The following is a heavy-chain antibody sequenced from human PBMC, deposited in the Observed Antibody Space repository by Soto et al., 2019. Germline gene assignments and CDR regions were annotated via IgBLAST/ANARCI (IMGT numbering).Heavy chain of an antibody. CDR2: IYGSGTA. CDR1: GASISSGYW. Sequence: QVQLQESGPGLVKPSGTLSLTCTVSGASISSGYWWSWVRQPPGKGLEWIGEIYGSGTANHSPSLKSRVTISVDKSKDQVSLSLNSVTAAGTAVDYCAASPGWWRLDYWGQGTLVTVSS. V-gene: IGHV4-4*02. D-gene: IGHD6-19*01. CDR3: AASPGWWRLDY. J-gene: IGHJ4*02.